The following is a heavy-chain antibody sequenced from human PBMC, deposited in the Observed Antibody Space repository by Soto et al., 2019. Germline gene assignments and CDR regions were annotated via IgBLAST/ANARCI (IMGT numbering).Heavy chain of an antibody. CDR1: GYTFTSYA. CDR3: AGDSGGETIRDYYFDY. V-gene: IGHV1-3*01. J-gene: IGHJ4*02. D-gene: IGHD2-21*01. Sequence: QVPLVQSGAEVKKPGASVKVSCKASGYTFTSYAMHWVRQAPGQRLEWMGWINAGNGNTKYSQKFQGRVTITRDTSASSADMELSSLRSEDTAVYYCAGDSGGETIRDYYFDYWGQGTLVTVSS. CDR2: INAGNGNT.